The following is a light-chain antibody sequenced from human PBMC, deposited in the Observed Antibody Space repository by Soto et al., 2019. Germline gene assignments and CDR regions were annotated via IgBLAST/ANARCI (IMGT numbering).Light chain of an antibody. V-gene: IGKV3-11*01. CDR1: QSVSNNY. Sequence: EIVMTQSPATLSVSPGERATLSCRASQSVSNNYLAWYQQKPGQAPRLLIYDASNRATGIPARFSGSGSGTDFTLTISSLEPEDFAVYYCQQRSNWPPIFGQGTRLEIK. J-gene: IGKJ5*01. CDR3: QQRSNWPPI. CDR2: DAS.